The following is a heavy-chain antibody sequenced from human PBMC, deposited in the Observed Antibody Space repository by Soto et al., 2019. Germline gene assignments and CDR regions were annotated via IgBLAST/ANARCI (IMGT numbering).Heavy chain of an antibody. Sequence: GASVKVSCKASGYTFTSYGISWVRQAPGQGLEWMGWISAYNGNTNYAQKLQGRVTMTTDTSTSTAYMELRSLRSDDTAVYYCARGHLGITTTGTWYEFDYWGQGTLVTVSS. D-gene: IGHD2-15*01. CDR2: ISAYNGNT. CDR3: ARGHLGITTTGTWYEFDY. CDR1: GYTFTSYG. J-gene: IGHJ4*02. V-gene: IGHV1-18*01.